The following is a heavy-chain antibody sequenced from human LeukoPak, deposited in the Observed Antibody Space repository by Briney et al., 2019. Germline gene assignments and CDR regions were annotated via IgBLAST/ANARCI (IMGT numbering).Heavy chain of an antibody. J-gene: IGHJ4*02. CDR1: GFAFSSYA. CDR2: ISYDGSNK. Sequence: GGSLRLSCAASGFAFSSYAMHWVRQAPGKGLEWVAVISYDGSNKYYADSVKGRFTISRDNSKNTLYLQMNSLRAEDTAVYYCAREGDYYYGSGSYSWAFDYWGQGTLVTVSS. V-gene: IGHV3-30-3*01. D-gene: IGHD3-10*01. CDR3: AREGDYYYGSGSYSWAFDY.